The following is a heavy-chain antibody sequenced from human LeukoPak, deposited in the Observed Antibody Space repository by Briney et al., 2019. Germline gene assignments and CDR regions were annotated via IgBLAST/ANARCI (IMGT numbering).Heavy chain of an antibody. J-gene: IGHJ4*02. CDR2: INTNTGNP. Sequence: VASVEVSCKASGYTFTGYAMNWVRQAPGQGLEWMGWINTNTGNPMYAQGFTGRFVFSLDTSVSTAYLQISSLKAEDTAVYYCARFDCSGYYALDYWGQGTLVTVSS. CDR1: GYTFTGYA. CDR3: ARFDCSGYYALDY. D-gene: IGHD3-22*01. V-gene: IGHV7-4-1*02.